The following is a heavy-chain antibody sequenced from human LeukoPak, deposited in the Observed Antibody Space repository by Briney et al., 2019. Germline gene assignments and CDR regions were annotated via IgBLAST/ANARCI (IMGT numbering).Heavy chain of an antibody. CDR3: ASGLTVTSVDY. Sequence: ESGPALVKPTQTLTLTCTFSGFSLSTSGMCVSWIRQPPGKSLEWLAHIYWDDDKYYSTSLKTRLTISKDTSKNQVVLTMTNMDPVDTATYYCASGLTVTSVDYWGQGTLVTVSS. V-gene: IGHV2-70*01. CDR2: IYWDDDK. CDR1: GFSLSTSGMC. D-gene: IGHD4-17*01. J-gene: IGHJ4*02.